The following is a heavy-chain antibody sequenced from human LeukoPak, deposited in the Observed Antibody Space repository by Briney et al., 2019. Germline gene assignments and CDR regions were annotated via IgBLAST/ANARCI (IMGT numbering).Heavy chain of an antibody. V-gene: IGHV3-21*01. CDR1: GFSFSSYT. D-gene: IGHD2-2*01. Sequence: GGSLRLSCAASGFSFSSYTVNWVRQAPGKGLEWVSSISTSSSYIYYADSVKGRFTISRDNAKNSLYLQMNSLRAEDTAVYYCASSPREYCSSTSCYRGDYWGQGTLVTVSS. J-gene: IGHJ4*02. CDR3: ASSPREYCSSTSCYRGDY. CDR2: ISTSSSYI.